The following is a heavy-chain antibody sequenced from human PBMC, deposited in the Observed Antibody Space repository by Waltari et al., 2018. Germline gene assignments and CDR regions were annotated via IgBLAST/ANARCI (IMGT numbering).Heavy chain of an antibody. D-gene: IGHD6-19*01. Sequence: VQLVESGGGLVPPGRSLRLSVPASGFPFSTHGMHWVRQAPGKGLEWVAVLSYDGGNKFYADSVKGRFTISRDNSNNTLYLQMSSLRTEDTGVYYCAKDGSGWYSAGLDYWGQGTLVTVSS. CDR3: AKDGSGWYSAGLDY. V-gene: IGHV3-30*18. J-gene: IGHJ4*02. CDR2: LSYDGGNK. CDR1: GFPFSTHG.